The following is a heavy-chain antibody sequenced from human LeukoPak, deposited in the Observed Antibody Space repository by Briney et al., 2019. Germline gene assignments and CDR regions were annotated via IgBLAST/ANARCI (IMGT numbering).Heavy chain of an antibody. CDR2: IDQSGGT. J-gene: IGHJ6*02. CDR3: ATSSGAFHYYRGLDV. CDR1: GESFSGYY. V-gene: IGHV4-34*01. Sequence: SETLSLTCNVDGESFSGYYWSWIRQSPGKGLEWIGEIDQSGGTTYDASLESRVTISVDKSKDQFSLRLTSVTAADTGVYYCATSSGAFHYYRGLDVWGQGTTVTVSS. D-gene: IGHD6-25*01.